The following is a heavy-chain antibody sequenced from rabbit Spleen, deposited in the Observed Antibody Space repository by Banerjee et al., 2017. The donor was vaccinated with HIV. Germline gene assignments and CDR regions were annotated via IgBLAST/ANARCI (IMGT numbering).Heavy chain of an antibody. V-gene: IGHV1S47*01. CDR2: IDVGEGNT. Sequence: QEQLVESGGGLVQPGGSLKLSCKASGFDFRNYGVSWVRQAPGKGLEWIGIIDVGEGNTDYASWVNGRFTISSDNAQNTVDLQVSGLTAADTATYFCARPDFTGGAVSIGYTRLDLWGPGTLVTVS. CDR3: ARPDFTGGAVSIGYTRLDL. CDR1: GFDFRNYG. J-gene: IGHJ3*01. D-gene: IGHD1-1*01.